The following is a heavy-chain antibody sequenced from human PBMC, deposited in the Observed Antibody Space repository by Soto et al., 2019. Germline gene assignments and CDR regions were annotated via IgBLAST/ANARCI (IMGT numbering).Heavy chain of an antibody. CDR1: GFSFTSYW. CDR2: IYPGDSDT. V-gene: IGHV5-51*01. CDR3: ARHIGYCSSTSCYAAPVYWYFDL. D-gene: IGHD2-2*01. J-gene: IGHJ2*01. Sequence: GASLKISCKSSGFSFTSYWIGWVRQMPGKGLEWMGIIYPGDSDTRYSPSFQGQVTISVDKSIRTAYLQWSSLKASDTAVYYCARHIGYCSSTSCYAAPVYWYFDLWGRGTLVTVSS.